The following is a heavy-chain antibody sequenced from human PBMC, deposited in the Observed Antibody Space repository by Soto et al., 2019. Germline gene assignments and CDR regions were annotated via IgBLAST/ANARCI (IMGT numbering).Heavy chain of an antibody. CDR1: GFTFTTYA. Sequence: EVQLLESGGGLVQPGESLSLSCAASGFTFTTYAMFWVRQAPGKGLEWVSGVSASGGSTYAADSVKGRFTISRDNSKNTVHLQMNSLRADDTAVYYCAKTMGDCSGGTCYGAYSMDVWGQGITVTVSS. D-gene: IGHD2-15*01. CDR2: VSASGGST. CDR3: AKTMGDCSGGTCYGAYSMDV. V-gene: IGHV3-23*01. J-gene: IGHJ6*02.